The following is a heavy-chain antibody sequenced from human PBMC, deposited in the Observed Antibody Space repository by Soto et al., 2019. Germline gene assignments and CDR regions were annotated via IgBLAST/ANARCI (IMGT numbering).Heavy chain of an antibody. CDR1: GGSISSRTHY. Sequence: QLQLQESGPGLVKPSETLSLTCSVSGGSISSRTHYWGWIRQSPGKHLEWIGSSFYRGSTHYNPSRKTRVTRSVDTSKNQVSLKGYSVTAADTALYYCATADGFGVVTPFFEYWGQGILVTVAS. D-gene: IGHD3-3*01. J-gene: IGHJ4*02. CDR3: ATADGFGVVTPFFEY. CDR2: SFYRGST. V-gene: IGHV4-39*01.